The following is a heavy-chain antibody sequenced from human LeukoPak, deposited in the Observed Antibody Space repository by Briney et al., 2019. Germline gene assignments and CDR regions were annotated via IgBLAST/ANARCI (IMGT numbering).Heavy chain of an antibody. V-gene: IGHV3-21*01. CDR3: AREGGIAYYDSSGYSYFDY. J-gene: IGHJ4*02. CDR1: GFTFSSYS. D-gene: IGHD3-22*01. CDR2: ISSSSSYI. Sequence: GGSLRLSCAASGFTFSSYSMNWVRQAPGEGLEWVSSISSSSSYIYYADSVKGRFTISRDNAKNSLYLQMNSLRAEDTAVYYCAREGGIAYYDSSGYSYFDYWGQGTLVTVSS.